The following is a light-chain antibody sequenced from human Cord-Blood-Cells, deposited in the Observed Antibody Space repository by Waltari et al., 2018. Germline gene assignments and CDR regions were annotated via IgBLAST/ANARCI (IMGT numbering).Light chain of an antibody. CDR1: QSISSY. Sequence: DIQMTKSPSSLSASVGARVPFPCRASQSISSYLNWYQQKPGKAPKLLIYAASSLQSGVPSRFSGSGSGTDFTLTISSLQPEDFATYYCQQSYSTPPSFGQGTKLEIK. V-gene: IGKV1-39*01. CDR3: QQSYSTPPS. J-gene: IGKJ2*03. CDR2: AAS.